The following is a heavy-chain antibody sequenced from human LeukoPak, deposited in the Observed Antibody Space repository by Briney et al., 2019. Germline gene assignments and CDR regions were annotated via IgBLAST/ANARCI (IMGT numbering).Heavy chain of an antibody. CDR2: IIPILGIA. Sequence: GASVKVSCKASGGTFSSYAISWVRQAPGQGLEWMGRIIPILGIANYAQKFQGRVTITADKSTSTAYMELSSLRSEDTAVYYCARTIVGATTVLDYWGQGTLVTVSS. J-gene: IGHJ4*02. CDR3: ARTIVGATTVLDY. D-gene: IGHD1-26*01. V-gene: IGHV1-69*04. CDR1: GGTFSSYA.